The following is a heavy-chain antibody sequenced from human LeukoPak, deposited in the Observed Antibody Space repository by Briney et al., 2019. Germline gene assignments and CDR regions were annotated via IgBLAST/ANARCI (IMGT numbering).Heavy chain of an antibody. CDR1: GFTFRNYG. CDR2: ISGSGGST. CDR3: AKDLSDLRRGETTFDY. D-gene: IGHD1-14*01. J-gene: IGHJ4*02. Sequence: PGGSLRLSCAVSGFTFRNYGMTWVRQAPGKGLEWVSAISGSGGSTYYADSVKGRFTISRDNSKNTLYLQMNSLRAKDTAVYYCAKDLSDLRRGETTFDYWGQGTLVTVSS. V-gene: IGHV3-23*01.